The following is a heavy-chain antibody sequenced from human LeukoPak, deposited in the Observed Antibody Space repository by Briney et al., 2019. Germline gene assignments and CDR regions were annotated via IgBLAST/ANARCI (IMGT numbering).Heavy chain of an antibody. D-gene: IGHD3-10*01. CDR2: IYYSGTT. Sequence: SETLSLTCTVSGASISSGDHFWSWIRQPPGKGLEWIGLIYYSGTTHYSPSLRSRVSISVDTSRNQFSLKLSSVTAADTAVYYCARDPNYGSARGYYYYGMDVWGQGTTVTVSS. J-gene: IGHJ6*02. V-gene: IGHV4-30-4*01. CDR3: ARDPNYGSARGYYYYGMDV. CDR1: GASISSGDHF.